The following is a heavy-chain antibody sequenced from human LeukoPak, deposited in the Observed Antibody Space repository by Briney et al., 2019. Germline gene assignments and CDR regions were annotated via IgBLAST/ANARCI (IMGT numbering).Heavy chain of an antibody. CDR3: ARDYYDSSGYYYPLDY. D-gene: IGHD3-22*01. J-gene: IGHJ4*02. V-gene: IGHV1-24*01. CDR2: FHPEDGET. Sequence: ASVKVSCKVSGYTVTELSMHWVRQSPGKGLEWMGGFHPEDGETIYAQKFQGRVTMTEDTSTDTAYMELSSLRSEDTAVYYCARDYYDSSGYYYPLDYWGQGTLVTVSS. CDR1: GYTVTELS.